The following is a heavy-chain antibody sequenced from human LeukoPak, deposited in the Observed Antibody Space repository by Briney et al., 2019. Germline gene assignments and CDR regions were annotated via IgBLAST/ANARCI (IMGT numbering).Heavy chain of an antibody. CDR3: ARDLFWGYYYDSSGYYHDY. Sequence: GGSLRLSCAASGFTFSSYWMSWVRQAPGKGLEWVANIKQDGSEKYYVDSVKGRFTISRDNAKNSLYLQMNSLRAEDTAVYYCARDLFWGYYYDSSGYYHDYWGQGTLVTVSS. D-gene: IGHD3-22*01. CDR2: IKQDGSEK. V-gene: IGHV3-7*01. CDR1: GFTFSSYW. J-gene: IGHJ4*02.